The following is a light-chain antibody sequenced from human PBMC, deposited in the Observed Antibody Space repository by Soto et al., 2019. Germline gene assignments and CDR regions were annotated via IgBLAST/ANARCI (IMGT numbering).Light chain of an antibody. CDR3: QHLNNYPLT. J-gene: IGKJ4*01. V-gene: IGKV1-9*01. CDR2: AAS. Sequence: DIQLTQSPSFLSASVGDRVTITCRASQGISSYLAWYQQKPGKAPKLLIYAASTFHSGVPSRFSGSGSGTEFTLTISSLQPDDFATYYCQHLNNYPLTFGEGTKVEIK. CDR1: QGISSY.